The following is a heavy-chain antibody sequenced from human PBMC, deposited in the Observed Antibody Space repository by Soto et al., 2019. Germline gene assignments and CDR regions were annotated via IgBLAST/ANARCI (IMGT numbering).Heavy chain of an antibody. CDR3: AKDLSGYDVFDY. J-gene: IGHJ4*02. D-gene: IGHD5-12*01. CDR2: ISGSGGST. CDR1: GFTFSIYA. Sequence: PGGSLRLSCAASGFTFSIYAMSWVREAPGKGLEWVSAISGSGGSTYYADSVKGRFTISRDNSKNTLYLQMNSLRAEDTAVYYCAKDLSGYDVFDYWGQGTLVTVSS. V-gene: IGHV3-23*01.